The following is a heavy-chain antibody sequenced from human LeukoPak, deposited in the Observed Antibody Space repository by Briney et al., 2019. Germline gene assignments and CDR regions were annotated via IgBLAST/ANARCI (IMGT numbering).Heavy chain of an antibody. CDR1: GFTFSSYA. D-gene: IGHD4-11*01. J-gene: IGHJ4*02. Sequence: GGSLRLSCAASGFTFSSYAMSWVRQGPGKGLEWVSGISGSGGSTYYADSVKGRFTISRDNAKNSLHLQMNSLRAEDTAVYYCARDLGYSNAFFDYWGQGTLVTVSS. CDR2: ISGSGGST. CDR3: ARDLGYSNAFFDY. V-gene: IGHV3-23*01.